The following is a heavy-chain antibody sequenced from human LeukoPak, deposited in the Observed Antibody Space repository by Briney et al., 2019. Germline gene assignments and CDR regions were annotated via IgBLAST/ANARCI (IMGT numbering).Heavy chain of an antibody. D-gene: IGHD3-10*01. V-gene: IGHV3-9*01. Sequence: GGSLRLSCAASGFTFDDYAMHWVRQAPGKGLEWVSGISWNSGSIGYADSVKGRFTISRDNAKNSLYLQMNSLRAEDTAVYYCARVPGRGLTFIDIWGQGTMVTVSS. J-gene: IGHJ3*02. CDR1: GFTFDDYA. CDR2: ISWNSGSI. CDR3: ARVPGRGLTFIDI.